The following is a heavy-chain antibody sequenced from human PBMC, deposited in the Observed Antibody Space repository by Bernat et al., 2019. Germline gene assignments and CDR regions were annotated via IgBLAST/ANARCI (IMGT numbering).Heavy chain of an antibody. V-gene: IGHV3-21*01. CDR3: ARGREQWLVYERDDAFDI. CDR1: GFTFSSYS. Sequence: EVQVVESGGGLVKPGGSLRLSCAASGFTFSSYSMNWVRQAPGKGLEWVSSISSSSSYIYYAASVKGRFTISRDNTKNSLYLQMNSLRAEETAIYYCARGREQWLVYERDDAFDIWGQGTMVTVSS. CDR2: ISSSSSYI. D-gene: IGHD6-19*01. J-gene: IGHJ3*02.